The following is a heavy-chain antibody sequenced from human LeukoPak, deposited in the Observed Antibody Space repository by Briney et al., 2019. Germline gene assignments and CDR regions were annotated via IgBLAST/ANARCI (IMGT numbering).Heavy chain of an antibody. Sequence: SETLSLTCAVYGGSFSGYYWSWIRQPPGKGLEWIGEINHSGSTNYNPSLKSRVTISVDTSKNQFSLKLSSVTAADTAVYYCASGSYYYFDYWGQGTLVTVSS. CDR1: GGSFSGYY. CDR2: INHSGST. J-gene: IGHJ4*02. V-gene: IGHV4-34*01. CDR3: ASGSYYYFDY. D-gene: IGHD1-26*01.